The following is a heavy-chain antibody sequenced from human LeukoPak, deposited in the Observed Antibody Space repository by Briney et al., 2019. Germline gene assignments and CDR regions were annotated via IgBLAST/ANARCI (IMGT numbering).Heavy chain of an antibody. Sequence: PGGSLRLSCTASGFTFSDYYMSWIRQAPGKGLEWVSYISSSSSYTKYADSVKGRFTISRDNAKNSLYLQMNSLRAEDTAVYYCAREMADYVWGSYRGPVHFDYWGQGPLVTVSS. D-gene: IGHD3-16*02. CDR1: GFTFSDYY. CDR2: ISSSSSYT. CDR3: AREMADYVWGSYRGPVHFDY. V-gene: IGHV3-11*05. J-gene: IGHJ4*02.